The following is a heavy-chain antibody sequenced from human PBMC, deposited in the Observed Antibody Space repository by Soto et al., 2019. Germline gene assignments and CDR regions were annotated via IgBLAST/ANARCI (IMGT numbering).Heavy chain of an antibody. CDR3: ARQLAYCGGDCYTEPIDY. CDR2: INPNTGGT. J-gene: IGHJ4*02. Sequence: ASVKVSCKASGYTFTKYYVLWVRQAPGQGLEWVGRINPNTGGTNYAQKFQDRVTMTRDTSITTAYMELSRLRSDDTAVYYCARQLAYCGGDCYTEPIDYWGQGTRVTVSS. CDR1: GYTFTKYY. V-gene: IGHV1-2*06. D-gene: IGHD2-21*02.